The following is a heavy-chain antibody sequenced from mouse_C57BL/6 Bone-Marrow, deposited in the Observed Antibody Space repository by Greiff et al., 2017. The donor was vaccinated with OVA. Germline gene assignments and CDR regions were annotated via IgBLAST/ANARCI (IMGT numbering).Heavy chain of an antibody. D-gene: IGHD3-2*02. J-gene: IGHJ2*01. V-gene: IGHV1-72*01. Sequence: VQLQQPGAELVKPGASVKLSCKASGYTFTSYWMHWVKQRPGRGLEWIGRIDPNSGGTKYNEKFKSKATLTVDKPSSTAYMQLSSLTSEDSAVYYCARADSSGYIANWNYYFDYWGQGTTLTVSS. CDR1: GYTFTSYW. CDR3: ARADSSGYIANWNYYFDY. CDR2: IDPNSGGT.